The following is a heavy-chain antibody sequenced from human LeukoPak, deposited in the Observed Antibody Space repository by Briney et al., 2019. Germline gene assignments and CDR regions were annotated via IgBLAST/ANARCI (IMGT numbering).Heavy chain of an antibody. J-gene: IGHJ4*02. CDR2: IYSSGST. CDR1: GGSISTYY. V-gene: IGHV4-4*07. Sequence: SETLSLTCIVSGGSISTYYWNWIRQPAGKGLEWIGRIYSSGSTNYNPSLKSRVTISVDTSKNQLSLKLSSVTAADTAVYYCARKPGIAAAGTGYYFDYWGQGTLVTVSP. D-gene: IGHD6-13*01. CDR3: ARKPGIAAAGTGYYFDY.